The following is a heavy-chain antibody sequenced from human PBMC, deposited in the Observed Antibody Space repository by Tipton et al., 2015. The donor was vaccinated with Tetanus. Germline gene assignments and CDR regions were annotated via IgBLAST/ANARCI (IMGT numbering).Heavy chain of an antibody. V-gene: IGHV3-43*01. CDR3: ARVSYYYYGMYV. CDR2: ISWDGGTT. J-gene: IGHJ6*02. Sequence: SLRLSCAASGFSFDDYTMHWVRQAPGKGLEWVSLISWDGGTTYYAESVKGRFTISRDNSKSSLYLQMNSLRAEDTALYHCARVSYYYYGMYVWGQGTTVTVSS. CDR1: GFSFDDYT.